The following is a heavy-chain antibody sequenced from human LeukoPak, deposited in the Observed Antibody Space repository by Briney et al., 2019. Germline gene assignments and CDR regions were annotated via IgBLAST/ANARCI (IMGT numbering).Heavy chain of an antibody. CDR1: GFTFSSYG. D-gene: IGHD5-12*01. CDR2: IRYDGSNK. Sequence: GGSLRLSCAASGFTFSSYGMHWVRRAPGKGLEWVAFIRYDGSNKYYADSVKGRFTISRDNSKNTLYLQMNSLRAEDTAVYYCARDADIVATIWYFDLWGRGTLVTVSS. CDR3: ARDADIVATIWYFDL. V-gene: IGHV3-30*02. J-gene: IGHJ2*01.